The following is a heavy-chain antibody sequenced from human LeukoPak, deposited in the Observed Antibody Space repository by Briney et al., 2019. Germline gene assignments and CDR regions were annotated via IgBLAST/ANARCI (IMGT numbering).Heavy chain of an antibody. V-gene: IGHV4-4*07. CDR2: IYTSGST. CDR1: GGSISSYY. CDR3: ARDGPDSSSWYLPWLDP. J-gene: IGHJ5*02. D-gene: IGHD6-13*01. Sequence: PSETLSLTCTVSGGSISSYYWSWIRQPAGKGLEWIGRIYTSGSTNYNPSLKSRVTMSVDTSKNQFSLKLSPVTAADTAVYYCARDGPDSSSWYLPWLDPWGQGTLVTVSS.